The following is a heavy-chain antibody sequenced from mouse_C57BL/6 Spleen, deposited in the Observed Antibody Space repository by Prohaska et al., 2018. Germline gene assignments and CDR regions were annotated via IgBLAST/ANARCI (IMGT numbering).Heavy chain of an antibody. V-gene: IGHV1-26*01. CDR2: INPNNGGT. D-gene: IGHD1-1*01. CDR3: ARGDFVTTVVANWYFDV. J-gene: IGHJ1*03. Sequence: HGKSLEWIGDINPNNGGTSYNQKFKGKATLTVDKSSSTAYMELRSLTSEDSAVYYCARGDFVTTVVANWYFDVWGTGTTVTVSS.